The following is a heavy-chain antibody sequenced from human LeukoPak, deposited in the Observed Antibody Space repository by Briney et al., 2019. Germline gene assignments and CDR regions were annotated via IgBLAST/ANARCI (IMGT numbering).Heavy chain of an antibody. Sequence: SETLSLTCTVSGYSISGGYYWGWIRQPPGKGLEWIGSIYHSGSTYYNPSLKSRVTISVDTSKNQFSLKLSFVTAADTAVYYCARATTVSIFDYWGQGTLVTVSS. CDR2: IYHSGST. J-gene: IGHJ4*02. CDR3: ARATTVSIFDY. D-gene: IGHD4-11*01. V-gene: IGHV4-38-2*02. CDR1: GYSISGGYY.